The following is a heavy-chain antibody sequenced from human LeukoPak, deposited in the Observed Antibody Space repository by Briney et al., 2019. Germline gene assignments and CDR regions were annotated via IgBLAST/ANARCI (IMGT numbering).Heavy chain of an antibody. D-gene: IGHD3-3*01. CDR1: GGSIRSSDYF. J-gene: IGHJ4*02. CDR2: IYYNGNT. CDR3: AREAASRGFRSEYDY. Sequence: SETLSLTCTVSGGSIRSSDYFWGWIRQPPGQGLEWIGSIYYNGNTYDNPSLKSRVTVSVSTSKNQFSLKLSSVTAADTAVYYCAREAASRGFRSEYDYWGQGTLVTVSS. V-gene: IGHV4-39*07.